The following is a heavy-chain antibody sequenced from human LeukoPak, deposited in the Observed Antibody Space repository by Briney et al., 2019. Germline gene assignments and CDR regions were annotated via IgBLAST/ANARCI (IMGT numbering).Heavy chain of an antibody. CDR2: ISAYNGNT. V-gene: IGHV1-18*01. J-gene: IGHJ4*02. D-gene: IGHD4-23*01. CDR3: ARDGGGSLVSDY. Sequence: GASVKVSCKASGYTFTSYGISWVLQAPGQGLEWMGWISAYNGNTNYAQKLQGRVTMTTDTSTSTACMELRSLRSDDTAVYYCARDGGGSLVSDYWGQGTLVTVSS. CDR1: GYTFTSYG.